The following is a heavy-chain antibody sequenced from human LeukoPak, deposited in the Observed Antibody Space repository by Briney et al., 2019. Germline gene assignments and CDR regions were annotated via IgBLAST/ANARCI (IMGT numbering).Heavy chain of an antibody. J-gene: IGHJ3*02. CDR2: ISAYNGNT. D-gene: IGHD3-22*01. CDR3: ARDRLGYYDSSGYYDAFDI. CDR1: GYTFTSYG. V-gene: IGHV1-18*01. Sequence: ASVKVSCKASGYTFTSYGISWVRQAPGQGLEWMGWISAYNGNTNYAQKLQGRVTMTTDTSTSTAYMELRSLGSDDTAVYYCARDRLGYYDSSGYYDAFDIWGQGTMVTVSS.